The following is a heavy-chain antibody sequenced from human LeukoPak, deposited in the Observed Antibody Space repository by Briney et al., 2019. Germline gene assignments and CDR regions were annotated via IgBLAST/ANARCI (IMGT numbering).Heavy chain of an antibody. Sequence: GVSQRLSCAASGFILSTYGMSWVRQAPGKGLEWVSGFSGSGDNRFYTDCEKGLFNIPRDNSENTVYVQINSVSAEDTAVYYCAKLREWELPDLFDYWGQGTLVTVS. CDR3: AKLREWELPDLFDY. CDR1: GFILSTYG. D-gene: IGHD1-26*01. V-gene: IGHV3-23*01. J-gene: IGHJ4*02. CDR2: FSGSGDNR.